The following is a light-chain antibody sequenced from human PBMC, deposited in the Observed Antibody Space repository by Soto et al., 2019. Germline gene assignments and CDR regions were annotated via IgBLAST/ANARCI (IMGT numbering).Light chain of an antibody. J-gene: IGLJ1*01. Sequence: QSVLTQPPSVSAAPGQKVTISCSGSSSNIGDNYVSWYQQLPGTAPKLLLYDNNKRPSGIPDRFSGSKSGTSATLGITGLQTGDEADYYCGTWDSSLSALDVFGSGTKLTVL. CDR2: DNN. V-gene: IGLV1-51*01. CDR1: SSNIGDNY. CDR3: GTWDSSLSALDV.